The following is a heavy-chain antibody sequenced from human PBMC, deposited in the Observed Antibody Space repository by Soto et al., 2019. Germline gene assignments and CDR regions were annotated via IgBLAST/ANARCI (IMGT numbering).Heavy chain of an antibody. J-gene: IGHJ4*01. Sequence: PGGSLRLSCAASGFTFSNCAMHWIRQAPGKGLEWVALISNDGTNKYYADSLKGRLTISRDNSKSILYLQMNSLRAEDTALYYCAAAFLAAEIDFWGHGTLVTVSS. CDR2: ISNDGTNK. D-gene: IGHD6-13*01. CDR3: AAAFLAAEIDF. CDR1: GFTFSNCA. V-gene: IGHV3-30*04.